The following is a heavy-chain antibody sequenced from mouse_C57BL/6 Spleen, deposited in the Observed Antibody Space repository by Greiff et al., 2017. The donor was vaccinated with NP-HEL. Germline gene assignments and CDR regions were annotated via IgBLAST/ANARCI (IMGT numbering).Heavy chain of an antibody. D-gene: IGHD2-4*01. CDR1: GYAFSSSW. J-gene: IGHJ3*01. CDR2: IYPGDGDT. V-gene: IGHV1-82*01. CDR3: ARSYDYGGFAY. Sequence: QVQLQQSGPELVKPGASVKISCKASGYAFSSSWMNWVKQRPGKGLEWIGRIYPGDGDTNYNGKFKGKATLTADKSSSTAYMQLSSLTSEDSAVYCCARSYDYGGFAYWGQGTLVTVSA.